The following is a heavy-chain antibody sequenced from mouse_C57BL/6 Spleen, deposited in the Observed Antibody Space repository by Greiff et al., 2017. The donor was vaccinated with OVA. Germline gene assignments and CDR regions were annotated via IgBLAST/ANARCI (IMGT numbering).Heavy chain of an antibody. CDR2: INPNNGGT. D-gene: IGHD2-4*01. CDR1: GYTFTDYY. CDR3: AGGLRPYYAREY. J-gene: IGHJ4*01. Sequence: EVQLQQSGPELVKPGASVKISCKASGYTFTDYYMNWVKQSHGKSLEWIGDINPNNGGTSYNQKFKGKATLTVDKSSSTAYMELRSLTSEDSAGDYCAGGLRPYYAREYWGQGTAVTVSS. V-gene: IGHV1-26*01.